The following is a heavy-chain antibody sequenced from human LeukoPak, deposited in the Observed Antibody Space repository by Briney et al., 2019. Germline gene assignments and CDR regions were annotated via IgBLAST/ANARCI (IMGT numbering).Heavy chain of an antibody. V-gene: IGHV4-39*01. CDR2: IYYSGST. CDR1: GGSISSSSYY. D-gene: IGHD3-22*01. CDR3: ARHPRRYYYDSSGYDYLREYYYYYMDV. Sequence: KPSETLSLTCTVSGGSISSSSYYWGWIRQPPGKGLEWIGSIYYSGSTYYNPSLKSRVTISVDTSKNQFSLKLSSVTAADTAVYYCARHPRRYYYDSSGYDYLREYYYYYMDVWGKGTTVTISS. J-gene: IGHJ6*03.